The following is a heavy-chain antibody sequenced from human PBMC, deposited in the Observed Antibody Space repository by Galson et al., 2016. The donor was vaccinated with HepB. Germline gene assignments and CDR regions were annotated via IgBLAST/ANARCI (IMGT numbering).Heavy chain of an antibody. Sequence: SLRLSCAASGFTFGSYEMNWVRQAPGKGLEWISYISSSGITIYYADSVKGRFTISRDNAKNSMYLQMNSLRADDTAIYYCARDVGYYDVLTGYSGEHYYYYYAMDVWGQGPRSPSP. CDR1: GFTFGSYE. J-gene: IGHJ6*02. CDR3: ARDVGYYDVLTGYSGEHYYYYYAMDV. V-gene: IGHV3-48*03. D-gene: IGHD3-9*01. CDR2: ISSSGITI.